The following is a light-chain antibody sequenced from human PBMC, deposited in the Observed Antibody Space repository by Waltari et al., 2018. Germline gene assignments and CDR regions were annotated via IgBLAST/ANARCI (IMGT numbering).Light chain of an antibody. CDR3: SSYTSSITSI. J-gene: IGLJ2*01. Sequence: QSALTQPASVSGSPGQSLTISCPGTSSDIGSYTFVSWYQQHPGQAPKLIIYDVNSRPSGVSNRFSGSKSGNTASLTISGLQAEDEADYYCSSYTSSITSIFGGGTKLTVL. CDR1: SSDIGSYTF. V-gene: IGLV2-14*03. CDR2: DVN.